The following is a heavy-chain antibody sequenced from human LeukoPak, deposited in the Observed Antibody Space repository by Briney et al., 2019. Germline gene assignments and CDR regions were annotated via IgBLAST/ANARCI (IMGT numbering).Heavy chain of an antibody. D-gene: IGHD3-22*01. J-gene: IGHJ4*02. CDR1: GFTFSSYS. CDR3: ARLITMIVVGSPNDDY. Sequence: GGSLRLSCAASGFTFSSYSMNWVRQAPGKGLEWVSSISSSRSYIYYADSVKGRFTISRDNAKNSLYLQMNSLRAEDTAVYYCARLITMIVVGSPNDDYWGQGTLVTVSS. V-gene: IGHV3-21*01. CDR2: ISSSRSYI.